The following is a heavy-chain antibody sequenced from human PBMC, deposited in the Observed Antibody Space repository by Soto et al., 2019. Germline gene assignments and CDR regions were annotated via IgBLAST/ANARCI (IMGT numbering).Heavy chain of an antibody. CDR1: GGSISSGGDY. CDR3: AGQSKTHPFDY. CDR2: IYYSGST. Sequence: SETLCLTCTVSGGSISSGGDYWSWIRQHPGKGLEWIGYIYYSGSTYYNPSLKSRVTISVDTSKNQFSLKLSSVTAADTAVYYCAGQSKTHPFDYWGQGTLVTRSA. J-gene: IGHJ4*02. V-gene: IGHV4-31*03.